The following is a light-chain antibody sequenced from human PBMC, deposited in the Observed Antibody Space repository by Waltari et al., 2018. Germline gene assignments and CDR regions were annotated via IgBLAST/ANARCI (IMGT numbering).Light chain of an antibody. V-gene: IGKV3-15*01. CDR2: GAS. CDR1: QSVTSN. CDR3: QHYNNWPRT. Sequence: ETVMTQSPATLSVSPGESATLSCRASQSVTSNLAWYQQKPGQAPRLLIYGASTRATGIPARFSCSGSATEFTLTISSLQSEDFAVYYCQHYNNWPRTFGQGTKVEIK. J-gene: IGKJ1*01.